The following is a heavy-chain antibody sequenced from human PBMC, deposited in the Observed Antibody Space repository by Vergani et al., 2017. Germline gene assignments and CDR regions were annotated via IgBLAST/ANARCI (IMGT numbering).Heavy chain of an antibody. V-gene: IGHV5-10-1*01. Sequence: EVQLVQSGAEVKKPGESLRISCKGSGYSFTSYWISWVRQMPGKSLEWMGRIDPSDSYTNYSPSFQGHVTISADKAISSAYLQWSSLKDSVTAMYYCARRPRGVVKTPDAFDIWGQGTMVTVSS. CDR1: GYSFTSYW. CDR3: ARRPRGVVKTPDAFDI. J-gene: IGHJ3*02. D-gene: IGHD3-16*01. CDR2: IDPSDSYT.